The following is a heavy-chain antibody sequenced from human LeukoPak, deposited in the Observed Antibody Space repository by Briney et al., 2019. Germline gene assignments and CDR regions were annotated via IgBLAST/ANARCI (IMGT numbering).Heavy chain of an antibody. CDR2: INPNSGGT. Sequence: GASVKVSCKASGYTFTSYDINWVRQATGQGLEWMGWINPNSGGTNYAQKFQGRVTMTRDTSISTAYMELSRLRSDDTAVYYCARDYVSPGDSSGYYSVYYYYYMDVWGKGTTVTISS. CDR1: GYTFTSYD. V-gene: IGHV1-2*02. CDR3: ARDYVSPGDSSGYYSVYYYYYMDV. J-gene: IGHJ6*03. D-gene: IGHD3-22*01.